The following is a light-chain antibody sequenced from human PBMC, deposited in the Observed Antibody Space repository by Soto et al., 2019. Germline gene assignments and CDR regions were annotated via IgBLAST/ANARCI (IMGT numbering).Light chain of an antibody. CDR3: QQYDNLPVT. V-gene: IGKV3D-15*01. CDR2: DAS. Sequence: DIVFTLSPSTLSLSPGERATLSCVTSQSVRRSYLAWAQHKPGQAPSLLISDASAGATGIPARFSGSGSGTEFTLTINSLQSEDFAVYYCQQYDNLPVTFGGGTKV. CDR1: QSVRRSY. J-gene: IGKJ4*01.